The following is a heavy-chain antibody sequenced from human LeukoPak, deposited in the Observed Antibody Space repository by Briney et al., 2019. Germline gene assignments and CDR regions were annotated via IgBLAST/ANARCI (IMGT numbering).Heavy chain of an antibody. CDR2: IYPDESNI. CDR3: ARPPSSGYSSSFEY. D-gene: IGHD3-3*01. J-gene: IGHJ4*02. CDR1: GYSFPTYW. V-gene: IGHV5-51*01. Sequence: GESLKISCKGSGYSFPTYWIAWVRQMPGKGLEWMGTIYPDESNIRYSPSFQGQVTISADKSISTAYLQWSSLKASDTAMYYCARPPSSGYSSSFEYWGQGTLVTVSS.